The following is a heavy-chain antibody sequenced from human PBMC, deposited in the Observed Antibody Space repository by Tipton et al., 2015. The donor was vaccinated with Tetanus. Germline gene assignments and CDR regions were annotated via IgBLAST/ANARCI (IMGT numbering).Heavy chain of an antibody. Sequence: TLSLTCAVYGGSFSGYYWSWIRQPPGKGLEWIGEINHSGSTNYNPSLKSRVTISVDTSKNQFSQKLSSVTAADTAVYYCARHYGNYGMDVWGQGTTVTVSS. V-gene: IGHV4-34*01. J-gene: IGHJ6*02. CDR2: INHSGST. CDR1: GGSFSGYY. D-gene: IGHD4-17*01. CDR3: ARHYGNYGMDV.